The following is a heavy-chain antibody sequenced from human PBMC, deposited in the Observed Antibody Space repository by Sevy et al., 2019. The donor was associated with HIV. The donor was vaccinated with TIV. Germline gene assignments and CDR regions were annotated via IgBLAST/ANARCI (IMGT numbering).Heavy chain of an antibody. V-gene: IGHV1-69*04. Sequence: ASVKVTSKASGGTFSSYAISWVRQAPGQGLEWMGRNIPMLGTANFAQKFQGRVTITADKSTSTAYMELSSLRSEDTAVYYCVLSSSIDYWGQGTLVTVSS. CDR2: NIPMLGTA. CDR3: VLSSSIDY. J-gene: IGHJ4*02. CDR1: GGTFSSYA. D-gene: IGHD6-6*01.